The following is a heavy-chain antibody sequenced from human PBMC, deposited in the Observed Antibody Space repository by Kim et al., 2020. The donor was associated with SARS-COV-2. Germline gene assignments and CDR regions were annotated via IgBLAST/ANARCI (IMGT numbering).Heavy chain of an antibody. J-gene: IGHJ4*02. CDR3: ARGSSSWYLNKYYFDY. V-gene: IGHV4-31*01. D-gene: IGHD6-13*01. Sequence: SLKSQVTVSVDTSKNQFALKLSSVTAADTAVYYCARGSSSWYLNKYYFDYWGQGTLVTVSS.